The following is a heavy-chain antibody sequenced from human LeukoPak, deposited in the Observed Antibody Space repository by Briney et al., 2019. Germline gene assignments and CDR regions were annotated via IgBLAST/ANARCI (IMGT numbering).Heavy chain of an antibody. CDR3: ARDVGSSGYYYSESAFDI. V-gene: IGHV3-48*04. D-gene: IGHD3-22*01. Sequence: GGSLRLSCAASGFTFSSYSMNWVRQAPGKGLEWVSYISSSSSTIYYADSVKGRFTISRDNAKNSLYLQMNSLRAEDTAVYYCARDVGSSGYYYSESAFDIWGQGTMVTVSS. J-gene: IGHJ3*02. CDR1: GFTFSSYS. CDR2: ISSSSSTI.